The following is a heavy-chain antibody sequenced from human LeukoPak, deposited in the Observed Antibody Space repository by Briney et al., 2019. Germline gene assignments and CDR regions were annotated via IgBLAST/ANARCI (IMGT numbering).Heavy chain of an antibody. V-gene: IGHV4-4*07. CDR2: IYTSGST. J-gene: IGHJ5*02. Sequence: KPSETLSLTCTVSGGSISSYYWSWIRQPAGKGLEWIGRIYTSGSTNYNPSLKSRVTMSVDTSKNQFSLKLSSVTAADTAVYYCARVGCSGGSCYYNWFDPWGQGTLVTVSS. CDR3: ARVGCSGGSCYYNWFDP. D-gene: IGHD2-15*01. CDR1: GGSISSYY.